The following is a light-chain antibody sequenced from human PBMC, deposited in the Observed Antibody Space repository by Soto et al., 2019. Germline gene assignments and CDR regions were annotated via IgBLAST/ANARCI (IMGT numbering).Light chain of an antibody. Sequence: DIQLTQSPPFLSVSVGDRVTIACRAIQAFTNFLAGYQQKPVKAPKLLIYAASTLQSGVPSRFSGSGSGTEFTLTISSLQPEDFATYYCQQLNSYPRPFGQGTNADIK. CDR3: QQLNSYPRP. CDR2: AAS. V-gene: IGKV1-9*01. CDR1: QAFTNF. J-gene: IGKJ1*01.